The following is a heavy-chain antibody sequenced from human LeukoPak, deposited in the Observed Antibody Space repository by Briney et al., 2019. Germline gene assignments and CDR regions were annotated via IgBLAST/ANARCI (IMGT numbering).Heavy chain of an antibody. V-gene: IGHV4-4*02. D-gene: IGHD2/OR15-2a*01. CDR2: IYHTGST. Sequence: SETLSLTCAISGASITLPNWWTWVRQPPGKGLEWVGEIYHTGSTNYNPSLKSRVTISLDTSKNQFSLNLNSVAVADTAIYFCASASDFNASGSWGQGTLVTVSS. CDR1: GASITLPNW. CDR3: ASASDFNASGS. J-gene: IGHJ5*02.